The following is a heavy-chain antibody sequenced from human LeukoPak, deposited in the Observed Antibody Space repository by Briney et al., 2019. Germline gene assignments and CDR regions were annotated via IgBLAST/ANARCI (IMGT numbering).Heavy chain of an antibody. V-gene: IGHV1-69*13. CDR1: GGTFSSYA. J-gene: IGHJ4*02. CDR3: ARGWMAYCGGDCYFDY. Sequence: SVKVSCKASGGTFSSYAISWVRQAPGQGLEWMGGIIPIFGTANYAQKFQGRVTITADESTSTAYMELSSLRSEDTAVYYCARGWMAYCGGDCYFDYWGQGALVTVSS. D-gene: IGHD2-21*02. CDR2: IIPIFGTA.